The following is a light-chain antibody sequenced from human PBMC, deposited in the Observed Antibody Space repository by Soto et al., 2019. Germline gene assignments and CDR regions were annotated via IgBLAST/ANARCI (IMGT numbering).Light chain of an antibody. CDR2: DAS. J-gene: IGKJ2*01. Sequence: DIQMTQSPSNLSASVGDRITITCRASQIIRTWLAWYQKKPGKAPKLLIYDASSLESGVPSRFSGSGSGTEFALTISSLQPDDFATYYCQQYTSYLPHTFGQGTKVDI. CDR3: QQYTSYLPHT. CDR1: QIIRTW. V-gene: IGKV1-5*01.